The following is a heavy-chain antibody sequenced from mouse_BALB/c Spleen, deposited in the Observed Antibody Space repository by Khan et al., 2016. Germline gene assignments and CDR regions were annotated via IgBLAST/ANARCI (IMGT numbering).Heavy chain of an antibody. V-gene: IGHV4-1*02. CDR1: GFAFSRYW. Sequence: EVKLLESGGGLAQPGGSLKLSCAASGFAFSRYWMSWVRQAPGKGLEWIGDISPDSSTINYTPSLKDKFIISRANANTQLFLKMRKVRAEDTALGYGARPGYYGTYRYFDVWGAVTTVTVSS. D-gene: IGHD2-1*01. CDR3: ARPGYYGTYRYFDV. CDR2: ISPDSSTI. J-gene: IGHJ1*01.